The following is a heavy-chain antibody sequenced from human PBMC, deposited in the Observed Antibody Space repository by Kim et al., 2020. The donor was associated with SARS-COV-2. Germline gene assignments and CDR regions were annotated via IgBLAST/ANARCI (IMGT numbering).Heavy chain of an antibody. CDR2: FDPEDGET. V-gene: IGHV1-24*01. D-gene: IGHD6-13*01. CDR3: ATFTRIAAAANYGMDV. Sequence: ASVKVSCKVSGYTLTELSMHWVRQAPGKGLEWMGGFDPEDGETIYAQKFQGRVTMTEDTSTDTAYMELSSLRSEDTAVYYCATFTRIAAAANYGMDVWGQGTTVTVSS. CDR1: GYTLTELS. J-gene: IGHJ6*02.